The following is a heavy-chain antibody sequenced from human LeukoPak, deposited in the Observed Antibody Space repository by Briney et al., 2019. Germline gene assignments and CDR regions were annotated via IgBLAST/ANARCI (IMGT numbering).Heavy chain of an antibody. CDR2: IIPIFGTA. CDR3: AERKGGHFWSGHASGYMDV. V-gene: IGHV1-69*05. Sequence: ASVKVSCKASGGTFSSYAISWVRQAPGQGLEWMGGIIPIFGTANYAQKFQGRVTITTDESTSTAYMELSSLRSEDTAVYYCAERKGGHFWSGHASGYMDVWGKGTTVTVSS. D-gene: IGHD3-3*02. J-gene: IGHJ6*03. CDR1: GGTFSSYA.